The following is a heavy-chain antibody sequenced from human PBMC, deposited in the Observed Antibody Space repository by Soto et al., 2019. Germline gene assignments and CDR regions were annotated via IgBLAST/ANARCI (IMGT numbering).Heavy chain of an antibody. D-gene: IGHD3-10*01. CDR1: ADSVCCTSYY. CDR3: ARDSAVLLWFGGNFYYGMDV. Sequence: LSPACTVYADSVCCTSYYWSWILQTPVKGLEWIGYIYYSGSTNYNPSLKSRVTISVDTAKNQFSLKLSSVTAAVTVVYYCARDSAVLLWFGGNFYYGMDVWGQGTTVTVSS. CDR2: IYYSGST. J-gene: IGHJ6*02. V-gene: IGHV4-61*01.